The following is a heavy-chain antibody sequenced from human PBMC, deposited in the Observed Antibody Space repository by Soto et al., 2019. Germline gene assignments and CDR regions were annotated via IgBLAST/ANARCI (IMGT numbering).Heavy chain of an antibody. V-gene: IGHV3-23*01. Sequence: GGSLRLSCAASGFTFSSYAMSWVRQAPGKGLEWVSAISGSGGSTYYADSVKGRFTISRDNSKNTLYLQMNSLRAEDTAVYYCAGYSSSWYWFDPWGQGTLVTVSS. J-gene: IGHJ5*02. CDR1: GFTFSSYA. CDR3: AGYSSSWYWFDP. D-gene: IGHD6-13*01. CDR2: ISGSGGST.